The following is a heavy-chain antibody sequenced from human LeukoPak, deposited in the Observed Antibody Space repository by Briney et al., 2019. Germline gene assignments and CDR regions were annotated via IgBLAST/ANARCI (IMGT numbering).Heavy chain of an antibody. D-gene: IGHD3-22*01. J-gene: IGHJ4*02. V-gene: IGHV3-74*01. CDR1: GFNFGSYW. Sequence: GGSLRLSCAASGFNFGSYWMHWVRQVPGKGLVWVSRMNGDGSSTSYADSVKGRFTISRDNSESTLYLQMNSLRAEDSAMYYCARVYDSSGYFRNYFDYWGQGILVTVSS. CDR2: MNGDGSST. CDR3: ARVYDSSGYFRNYFDY.